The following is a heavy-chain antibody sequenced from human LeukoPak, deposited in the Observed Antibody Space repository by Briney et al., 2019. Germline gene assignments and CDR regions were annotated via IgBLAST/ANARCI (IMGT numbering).Heavy chain of an antibody. J-gene: IGHJ6*02. Sequence: SQTLSLTCTVSGVSISSGSYYWRWIRQPAGKGLEWIGRIYTSGSTNYNPSLKSRVTISVDTSKNQFSLKLSSVTAADTAVYYCGRDRVVVPAAIGGGYYYGMDVWGQGTTVTVSS. CDR2: IYTSGST. D-gene: IGHD2-2*02. CDR3: GRDRVVVPAAIGGGYYYGMDV. V-gene: IGHV4-61*02. CDR1: GVSISSGSYY.